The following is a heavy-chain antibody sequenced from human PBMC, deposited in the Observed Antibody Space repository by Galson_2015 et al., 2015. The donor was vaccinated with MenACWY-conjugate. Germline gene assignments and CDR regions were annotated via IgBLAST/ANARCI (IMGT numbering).Heavy chain of an antibody. CDR2: VYSGGST. D-gene: IGHD5-18*01. CDR3: ARATFPPYGYSLAYYNYFGMDV. CDR1: GFIVSSNY. Sequence: SLRHSCAASGFIVSSNYMSWVRQAPGKGLEWVSVVYSGGSTYYADSVKGRFTISRDNSKNTLYLQMNSLRAEDTAVYYCARATFPPYGYSLAYYNYFGMDVWGQGTTVTVSS. V-gene: IGHV3-66*01. J-gene: IGHJ6*02.